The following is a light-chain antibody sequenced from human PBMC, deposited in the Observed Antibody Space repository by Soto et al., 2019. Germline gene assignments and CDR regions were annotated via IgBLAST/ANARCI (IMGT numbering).Light chain of an antibody. V-gene: IGLV1-47*01. CDR1: ASNIGTNY. J-gene: IGLJ2*01. Sequence: QSVLTQPPSASGTPGRRASISGSGRASNIGTNYEYCYQRVPGAAPKLLIYRNSKQPSGVPDRFSGSKSGSSASLAISGLRSEDEADYYCASWDDSLSGHVLFGGGTKLTVL. CDR2: RNS. CDR3: ASWDDSLSGHVL.